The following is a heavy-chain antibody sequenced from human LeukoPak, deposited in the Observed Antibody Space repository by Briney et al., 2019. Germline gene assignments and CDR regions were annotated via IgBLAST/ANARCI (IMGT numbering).Heavy chain of an antibody. V-gene: IGHV3-74*03. CDR1: GFAFSSYW. Sequence: PGGSLRLSCATSGFAFSSYWMLWVRQAAGKGLEWVSRIDGDGTTTTYADSVKGRFTISRDNEKNILYLHMNSLRVEDTATYYCARSQFDYWGRGILVTVSS. CDR2: IDGDGTTT. J-gene: IGHJ4*02. CDR3: ARSQFDY.